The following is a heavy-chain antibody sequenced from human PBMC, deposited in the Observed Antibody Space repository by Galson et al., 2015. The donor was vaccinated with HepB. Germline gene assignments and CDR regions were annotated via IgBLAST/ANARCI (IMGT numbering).Heavy chain of an antibody. D-gene: IGHD2-2*01. J-gene: IGHJ6*03. Sequence: SVKVSCKASGYTFTSYAMHWVRQAPGQRLEWMGWINAGNGNTKYSQKFQGRVTITRDTSASTAYMELSSLRSEDTAVYYCARDAPLFDVVVPAAGGIYYYYYMDVWGKGTTVTVSS. V-gene: IGHV1-3*01. CDR2: INAGNGNT. CDR3: ARDAPLFDVVVPAAGGIYYYYYMDV. CDR1: GYTFTSYA.